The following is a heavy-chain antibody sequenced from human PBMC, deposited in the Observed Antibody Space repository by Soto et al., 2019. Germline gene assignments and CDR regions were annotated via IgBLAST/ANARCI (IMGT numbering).Heavy chain of an antibody. J-gene: IGHJ4*02. CDR1: GFIFSDHY. Sequence: EVQLVESGGGLVEPGGSLRLSCAASGFIFSDHYMDWVRQAPGKGLEWIGRVRDKANGYTTEYAASVRGRFTVSRDDSKNSLDLQMNSLQSEDTAMYYCGRKLASGGTYYIDYGGQGTLVTVSS. CDR2: VRDKANGYTT. V-gene: IGHV3-72*01. D-gene: IGHD1-26*01. CDR3: GRKLASGGTYYIDY.